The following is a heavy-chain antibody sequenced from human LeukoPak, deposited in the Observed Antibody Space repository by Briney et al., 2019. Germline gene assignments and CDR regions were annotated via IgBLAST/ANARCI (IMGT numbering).Heavy chain of an antibody. Sequence: GGSLRLSCAASGFTFSSYAMSWVRQAPGKGLEWVSAISGRCGSRYYAYSVKGRVTISSDNSKNTLYLQMNSLRAEDTAVYYCARDNSSSWYYFDYWGQGTLVTVSS. D-gene: IGHD6-13*01. V-gene: IGHV3-23*01. CDR3: ARDNSSSWYYFDY. J-gene: IGHJ4*02. CDR2: ISGRCGSR. CDR1: GFTFSSYA.